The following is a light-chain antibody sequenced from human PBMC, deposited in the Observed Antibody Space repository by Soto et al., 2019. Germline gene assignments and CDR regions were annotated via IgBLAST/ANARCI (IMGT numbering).Light chain of an antibody. CDR3: QQYYSTPLT. Sequence: DIVMTQSPDSLAVSLGERATINCKSSQSVLSSSNNKNYIAWYQQKPGQPPKLLIYWASTRESGVPDRFSGSGSGTDFTLTISSLQAEDVAVYSCQQYYSTPLTFGGGTKVDTK. CDR2: WAS. J-gene: IGKJ4*01. V-gene: IGKV4-1*01. CDR1: QSVLSSSNNKNY.